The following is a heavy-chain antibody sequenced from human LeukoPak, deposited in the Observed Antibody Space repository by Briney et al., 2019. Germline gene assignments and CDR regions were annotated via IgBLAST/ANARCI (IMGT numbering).Heavy chain of an antibody. CDR1: GYTFTSYG. V-gene: IGHV1-18*01. Sequence: ASVKVSCKASGYTFTSYGISWVRQAPGQGLEWMGWISAYNGNTNYAQKLQGRVTMTTDTSTSTAYMELRSLRSDDTAVYYCARSLPRGYSYGSKPYYFDYWGQGTLVTVSS. D-gene: IGHD5-18*01. J-gene: IGHJ4*02. CDR3: ARSLPRGYSYGSKPYYFDY. CDR2: ISAYNGNT.